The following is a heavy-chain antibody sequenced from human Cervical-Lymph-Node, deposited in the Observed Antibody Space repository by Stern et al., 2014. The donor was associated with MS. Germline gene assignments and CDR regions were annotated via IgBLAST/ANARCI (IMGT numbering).Heavy chain of an antibody. V-gene: IGHV2-70*01. CDR1: GFSLSTSGMC. CDR3: ARIASGDYGSRSDALDI. D-gene: IGHD4-17*01. Sequence: LKESGPALVKPTQTLTLTCTFSGFSLSTSGMCVSWIRQPPGKALEWLALIDWDDDKYYSTSLKTRLTISKDASKNQVVLTMTNMDPVDTATYYCARIASGDYGSRSDALDIWGQGTMVTVSS. CDR2: IDWDDDK. J-gene: IGHJ3*02.